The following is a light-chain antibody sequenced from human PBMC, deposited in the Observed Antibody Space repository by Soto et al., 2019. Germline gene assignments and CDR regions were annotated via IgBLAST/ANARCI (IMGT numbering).Light chain of an antibody. V-gene: IGLV3-21*04. Sequence: SYELTQPPSVSVAPEKTARLTCGGDNIGRKRVHWYRQKPGQAPVLVIYYDSDRPSGIPERFSGSNSGNTATLTINRVEAGEGADYYCKVWNIPPDHYVFGTGTNLTAL. CDR2: YDS. CDR1: NIGRKR. J-gene: IGLJ1*01. CDR3: KVWNIPPDHYV.